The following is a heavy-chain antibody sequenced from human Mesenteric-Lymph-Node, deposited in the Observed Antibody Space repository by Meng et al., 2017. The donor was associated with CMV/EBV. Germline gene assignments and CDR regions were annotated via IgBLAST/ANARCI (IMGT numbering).Heavy chain of an antibody. V-gene: IGHV3-21*01. D-gene: IGHD3-22*01. CDR3: VRISSGRGYFDY. J-gene: IGHJ4*02. CDR2: ISSSSSYI. Sequence: GESLKISCAASGFTFSSYSMNWVRQAPGKGLEWVSSISSSSSYIYYADSLKGRFTVSRDNTKNSLYLQMNSLSAEDTAVYYCVRISSGRGYFDYWGQGTLVTVSS. CDR1: GFTFSSYS.